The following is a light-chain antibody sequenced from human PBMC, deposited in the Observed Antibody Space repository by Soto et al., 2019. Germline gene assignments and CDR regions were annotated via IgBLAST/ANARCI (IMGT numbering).Light chain of an antibody. CDR3: KQYGSSPA. CDR2: DAS. V-gene: IGKV3-20*01. Sequence: EIVLTQSPGTLSLSPGERATLSCRASQSVSSGYLAWYQHKPGQAPRLLIYDASSRATGIPDRFSGSGFGTDFTLTISRLEPEAFAVYYCKQYGSSPAFGGGTKVEIK. J-gene: IGKJ4*01. CDR1: QSVSSGY.